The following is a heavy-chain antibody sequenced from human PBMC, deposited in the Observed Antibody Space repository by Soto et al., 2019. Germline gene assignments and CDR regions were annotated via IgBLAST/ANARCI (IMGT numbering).Heavy chain of an antibody. CDR1: GYTFTSYG. V-gene: IGHV1-18*01. CDR2: INAYNGNT. D-gene: IGHD6-19*01. CDR3: ATEPWAGTYFDY. J-gene: IGHJ4*02. Sequence: QVQLVQSGAEVKKPGASVKVSCKASGYTFTSYGISWVRQAPGQGLEWMGWINAYNGNTNYAQKLQGRVTMTTHTSPGTAYKALRSLRADDTALYYGATEPWAGTYFDYWGQGALVTVSS.